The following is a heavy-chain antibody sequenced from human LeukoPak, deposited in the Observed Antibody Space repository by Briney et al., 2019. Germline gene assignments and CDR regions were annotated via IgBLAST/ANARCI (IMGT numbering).Heavy chain of an antibody. V-gene: IGHV4-30-4*01. J-gene: IGHJ3*02. D-gene: IGHD5-24*01. CDR3: ARDMGDGYNSDAFDI. Sequence: YIYYSGSTYYNPSLKSRVTISVDTSKNQFSLKLSSVTAADTAVYYCARDMGDGYNSDAFDIWGQGTMVTVSS. CDR2: IYYSGST.